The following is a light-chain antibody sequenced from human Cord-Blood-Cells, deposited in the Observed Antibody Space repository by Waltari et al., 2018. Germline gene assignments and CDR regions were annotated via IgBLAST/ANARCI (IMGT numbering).Light chain of an antibody. CDR1: SSDAGGYNY. Sequence: QSARTQPRSVSGSPGQSVPISCTGTSSDAGGYNYVPWYQQHPGKAPKLMIYDVSKRPSGVPDRFSGSKSGNTASLTISGLQAEDEADYYCCSYAGSYTWVFGGGTKLTVL. CDR2: DVS. CDR3: CSYAGSYTWV. V-gene: IGLV2-11*01. J-gene: IGLJ3*02.